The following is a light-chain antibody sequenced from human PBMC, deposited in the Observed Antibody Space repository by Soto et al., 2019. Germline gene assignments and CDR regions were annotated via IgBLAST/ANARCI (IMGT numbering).Light chain of an antibody. V-gene: IGKV1-39*01. J-gene: IGKJ1*01. CDR3: QQSYTTPRT. CDR1: QGISTY. Sequence: DIQMTQSPSSLSASVGDRVTIACRASQGISTYVNWYLQKPGKAPQLLIFAASRLHSGVPSRFSGSGSGTDFTLTINSLEPEDLATYYCQQSYTTPRTFGQGTKVAIK. CDR2: AAS.